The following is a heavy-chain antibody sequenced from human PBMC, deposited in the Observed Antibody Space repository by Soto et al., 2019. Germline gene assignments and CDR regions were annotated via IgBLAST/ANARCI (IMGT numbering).Heavy chain of an antibody. CDR2: INAGSGNT. D-gene: IGHD3-3*02. CDR1: GYTFSAYT. Sequence: QAQLVQSGAEMKKPGASVKVSCKATGYTFSAYTMNWVRQAPGQSLEWMGWINAGSGNTKYSQNFPGRVRITTDTSASKVYLELTGLTSEDTAVYYCARDTETLGPRANDALDIWGQGTMVTVSS. V-gene: IGHV1-3*01. CDR3: ARDTETLGPRANDALDI. J-gene: IGHJ3*02.